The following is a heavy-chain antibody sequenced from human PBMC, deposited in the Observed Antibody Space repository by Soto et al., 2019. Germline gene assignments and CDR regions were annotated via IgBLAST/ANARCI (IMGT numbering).Heavy chain of an antibody. CDR3: ARSRGSYYSNFDS. J-gene: IGHJ4*02. V-gene: IGHV1-69*08. Sequence: QVQLVQSGAEVKKPGASVKVSCKASADTFTGYTVTWVRQAPGQGLEWVGRVIPILGASNFAQKFQVRVTIYADKSTDTAYMIPTGLTSEDTAVYYCARSRGSYYSNFDSWGQGTLVTVSS. CDR2: VIPILGAS. CDR1: ADTFTGYT. D-gene: IGHD3-10*01.